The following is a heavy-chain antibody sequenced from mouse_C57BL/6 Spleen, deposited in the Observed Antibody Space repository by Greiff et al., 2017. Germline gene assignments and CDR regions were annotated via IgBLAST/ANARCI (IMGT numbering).Heavy chain of an antibody. CDR2: FHPYNDDT. CDR1: GYTFTTYP. Sequence: QVQLQQSGAELVKPGASVKMSCKASGYTFTTYPIAWMKQTHGKSLEWIGNFHPYNDDTTYKEKFKGKATLTVEKSSSTVYLELSRLPSDYSAVYCFSRGGTPVVASDWPFDLWAAGTPATVSP. J-gene: IGHJ1*01. V-gene: IGHV1-47*01. D-gene: IGHD1-1*01. CDR3: SRGGTPVVASDWPFDL.